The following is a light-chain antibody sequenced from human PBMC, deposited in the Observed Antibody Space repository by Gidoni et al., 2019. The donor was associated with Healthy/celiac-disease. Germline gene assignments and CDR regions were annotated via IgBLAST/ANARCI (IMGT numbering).Light chain of an antibody. CDR1: QSISSW. CDR3: QQYNSYPLT. CDR2: KAS. J-gene: IGKJ4*01. Sequence: DSQMTESPSTLSASVGDRVTITGRASQSISSWLAWYQQKPGKAPKLLIYKASSLESGVPSRLSGSGSGTEFTLTISSLQPDDFATYYCQQYNSYPLTFGGGTKVEIK. V-gene: IGKV1-5*03.